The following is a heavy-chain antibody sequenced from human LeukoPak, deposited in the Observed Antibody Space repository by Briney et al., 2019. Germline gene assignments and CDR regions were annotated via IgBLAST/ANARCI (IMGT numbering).Heavy chain of an antibody. CDR1: GYTFSDYH. Sequence: ASVKVSCKASGYTFSDYHMPWVRQAPGQRLEWMGRIIPSGGSTTYAQKFQGRVTMTRDMSTNTVYMELSSLRSEDTAVYYCARDEGATPELRNAFDIWGQGTMVTVSS. J-gene: IGHJ3*02. D-gene: IGHD1-26*01. CDR3: ARDEGATPELRNAFDI. V-gene: IGHV1-46*01. CDR2: IIPSGGST.